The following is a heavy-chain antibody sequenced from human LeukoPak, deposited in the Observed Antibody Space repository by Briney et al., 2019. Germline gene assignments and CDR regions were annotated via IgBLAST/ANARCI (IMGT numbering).Heavy chain of an antibody. Sequence: SGGSLRLSCAASGFTFSSYSMNWVRQAPGKGLEWVSYISSSSSTIYYADSVKGRFTISRDNAKNSLYLQMNSLRAEDTAVYYCARDGESGVKVPAANWFDPWGQGTLVTVSS. D-gene: IGHD2-2*01. CDR3: ARDGESGVKVPAANWFDP. J-gene: IGHJ5*02. CDR2: ISSSSSTI. V-gene: IGHV3-48*01. CDR1: GFTFSSYS.